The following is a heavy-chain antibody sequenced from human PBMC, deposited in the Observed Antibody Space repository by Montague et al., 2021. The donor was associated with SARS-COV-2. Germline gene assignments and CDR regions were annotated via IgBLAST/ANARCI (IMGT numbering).Heavy chain of an antibody. CDR3: AVELNYFFDY. D-gene: IGHD1-7*01. CDR2: IYHNGKT. Sequence: SETLSLTCNVSGDSITNTRYLWGWIRQPPGKALEWIGSIYHNGKTYYNPSLERRALLSIDTSKNQFSLRLSSVIASDTAVYYCAVELNYFFDYWGQEFLVSVSS. J-gene: IGHJ4*02. CDR1: GDSITNTRYL. V-gene: IGHV4-39*01.